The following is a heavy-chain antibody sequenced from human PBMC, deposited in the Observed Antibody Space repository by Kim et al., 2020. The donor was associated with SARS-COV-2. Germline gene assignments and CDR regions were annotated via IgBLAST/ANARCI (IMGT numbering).Heavy chain of an antibody. J-gene: IGHJ4*01. CDR1: GGSISSSSYY. V-gene: IGHV4-39*07. CDR3: ARYSRAVAGTGGFDY. Sequence: SETLSLTCTVSGGSISSSSYYWGWIRQPPGKGLEWIGSIYYTGSTYYNPSLKSRVTISVDTSKNQFSLKLSSVTTADTAVYYCARYSRAVAGTGGFDYWG. CDR2: IYYTGST. D-gene: IGHD6-19*01.